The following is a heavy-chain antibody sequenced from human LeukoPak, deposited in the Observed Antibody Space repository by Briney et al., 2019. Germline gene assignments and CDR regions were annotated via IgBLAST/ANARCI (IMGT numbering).Heavy chain of an antibody. J-gene: IGHJ4*02. D-gene: IGHD2-15*01. Sequence: PGGSLRLSCAASGFTFSSYEMNWVRQAPGEGLEWVSYISGSGGTIYYADSVKDRFTISRDNARNSLYLQMNSLRAEDTAVYYCARGRVVSGWRGNRYCSGGSCYPQWGQGTLVTVSS. CDR3: ARGRVVSGWRGNRYCSGGSCYPQ. CDR1: GFTFSSYE. CDR2: ISGSGGTI. V-gene: IGHV3-48*03.